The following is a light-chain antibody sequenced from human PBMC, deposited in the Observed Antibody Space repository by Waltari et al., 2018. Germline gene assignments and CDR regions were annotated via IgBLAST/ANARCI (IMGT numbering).Light chain of an antibody. CDR2: EVS. Sequence: QPALTQPASVSGSPGQSITISCSGTDSDVGAYDFVSWYQQHPGKAPHLIIYEVSNRPSGISNRFSASKSGNTASLTSAGLQAEDEADYYCSSYTTSSAPGVFGTGTRVTVL. J-gene: IGLJ1*01. CDR3: SSYTTSSAPGV. V-gene: IGLV2-14*01. CDR1: DSDVGAYDF.